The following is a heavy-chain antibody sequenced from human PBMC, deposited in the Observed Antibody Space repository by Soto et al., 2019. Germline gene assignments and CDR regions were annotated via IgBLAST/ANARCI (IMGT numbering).Heavy chain of an antibody. CDR1: EFTFSTYA. D-gene: IGHD5-12*01. J-gene: IGHJ4*02. CDR3: ARDPEKYSGSDLGIDY. V-gene: IGHV3-23*01. Sequence: GRSPRLSCAASEFTFSTYAMTWVRQAPGRWLQWVATISDSGDITYYADSVKGRFTIYRDNAKNSLYLQMNSLRAEDTAVYYCARDPEKYSGSDLGIDYWGQGTLVTVTS. CDR2: ISDSGDIT.